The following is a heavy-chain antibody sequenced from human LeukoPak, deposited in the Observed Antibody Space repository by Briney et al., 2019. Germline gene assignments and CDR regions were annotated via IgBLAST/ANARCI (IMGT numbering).Heavy chain of an antibody. D-gene: IGHD3-16*01. CDR1: GFVFSSYW. CDR2: IYTDGSYT. J-gene: IGHJ4*02. CDR3: ARGDDESLDH. Sequence: GGSLRLSCSASGFVFSSYWMHWVRQVTGRGLVWVSRIYTDGSYTNYADTVKGRFTISRDNAKNTLSLHMNSLRAEDMGVYYCARGDDESLDHWGQGTLVTVSS. V-gene: IGHV3-74*01.